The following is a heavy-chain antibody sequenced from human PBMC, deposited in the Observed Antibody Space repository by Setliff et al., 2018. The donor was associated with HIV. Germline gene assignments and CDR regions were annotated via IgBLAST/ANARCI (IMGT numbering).Heavy chain of an antibody. CDR1: GFTFRHYA. CDR2: VSYDAERK. D-gene: IGHD3-3*01. J-gene: IGHJ4*02. V-gene: IGHV3-30*03. CDR3: ARDSAAWVTELGILGY. Sequence: GESLKISCEASGFTFRHYAMHWVRQAPGKGLEWVAVVSYDAERKYYADSVKGRFTISRDSPRNTVYLQMTGLRLDDTAVYYCARDSAAWVTELGILGYWGQGTWVTVSS.